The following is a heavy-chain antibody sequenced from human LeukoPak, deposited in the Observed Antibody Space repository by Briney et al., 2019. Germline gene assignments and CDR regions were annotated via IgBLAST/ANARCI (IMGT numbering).Heavy chain of an antibody. CDR3: ARDLRDRSTTVTRLDY. J-gene: IGHJ4*02. D-gene: IGHD4-17*01. CDR1: GYTFTSYG. V-gene: IGHV1-2*06. Sequence: ASVKVSCKASGYTFTSYGISWVRQAPGQGLEWMGRINPNSGGTNYAQKFQGRVTMTRDTSISTAYMELSRLRSDDTAVYYCARDLRDRSTTVTRLDYWGQGTLVTVSS. CDR2: INPNSGGT.